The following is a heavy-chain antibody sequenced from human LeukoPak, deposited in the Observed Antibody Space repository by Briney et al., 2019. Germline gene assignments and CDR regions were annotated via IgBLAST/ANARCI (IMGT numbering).Heavy chain of an antibody. D-gene: IGHD3-16*02. CDR2: FSPGDGET. CDR1: GYSLTELS. Sequence: ASVKVSCKGSGYSLTELSMHWVRQAPGKGLEWVGGFSPGDGETIYAERFQGRVTMTEATSTDTAYMELRSLTYEDTAVYYCATRLGEFSSRDAFNIWGQGTMVTVSS. CDR3: ATRLGEFSSRDAFNI. V-gene: IGHV1-24*01. J-gene: IGHJ3*02.